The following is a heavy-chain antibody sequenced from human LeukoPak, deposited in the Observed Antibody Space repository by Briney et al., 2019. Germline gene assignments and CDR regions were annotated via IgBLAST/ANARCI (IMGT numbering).Heavy chain of an antibody. CDR3: ARSEWELRMEYFDY. V-gene: IGHV1-24*01. Sequence: ASVKVSCKASGYTFTSYYMHWVRQAPGKGLEWMGGFDPKDGETIYAQKFQGRVTMTEDTSTDTAYMELSSLRSEDTAVYYCARSEWELRMEYFDYWGQGTLVTVSS. D-gene: IGHD1-26*01. CDR2: FDPKDGET. J-gene: IGHJ4*02. CDR1: GYTFTSYY.